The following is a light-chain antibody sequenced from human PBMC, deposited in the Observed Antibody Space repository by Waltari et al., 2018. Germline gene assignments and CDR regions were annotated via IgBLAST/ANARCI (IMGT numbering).Light chain of an antibody. CDR3: CSYAGSSTWV. J-gene: IGLJ3*02. CDR2: AVS. CDR1: SSDVGNYNL. V-gene: IGLV2-23*02. Sequence: QSALTQPAPVSGSPGQSITIPCTETSSDVGNYNLVSWYQQHPGKPPKLMIYAVSKRPSGVSYRFSGSKSGNTASLTISGLQAEDEADYYCCSYAGSSTWVFGGGTKLTVL.